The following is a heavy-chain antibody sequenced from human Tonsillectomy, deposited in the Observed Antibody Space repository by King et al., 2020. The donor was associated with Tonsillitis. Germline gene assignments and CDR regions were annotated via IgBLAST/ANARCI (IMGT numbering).Heavy chain of an antibody. D-gene: IGHD3-10*01. Sequence: VQLVESGGGLVRPGGSLRLSCAASGFTFSSYSMTWVRQAPGKGLEWVSVISDSGANTNYADSVKGRFTISRDNSKNTLYLEMNSLGAEDTAVYYCATAAVMEFWGQGTLVTVSP. J-gene: IGHJ4*02. CDR3: ATAAVMEF. CDR2: ISDSGANT. CDR1: GFTFSSYS. V-gene: IGHV3-23*04.